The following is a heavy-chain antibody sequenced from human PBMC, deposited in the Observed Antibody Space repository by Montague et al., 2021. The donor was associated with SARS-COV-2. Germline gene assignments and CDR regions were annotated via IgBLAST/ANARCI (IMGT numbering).Heavy chain of an antibody. D-gene: IGHD1-26*01. J-gene: IGHJ4*02. CDR3: ARKGSGRSDLAY. Sequence: SETLSLTCSVSGGSISSSYWSWIRQPPGKGLEWIGYIYHYGSAKYNPSLKSRVTISVDTSKNQFSLRLTSVTAADTAIYYCARKGSGRSDLAYWGQGTLVTVSS. V-gene: IGHV4-59*12. CDR1: GGSISSSY. CDR2: IYHYGSA.